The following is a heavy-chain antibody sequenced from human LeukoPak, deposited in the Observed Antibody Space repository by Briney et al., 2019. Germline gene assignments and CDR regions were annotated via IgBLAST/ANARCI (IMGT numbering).Heavy chain of an antibody. V-gene: IGHV1-18*01. CDR3: ARDYLESNGQTEDFFDY. CDR1: GYVFSNYG. D-gene: IGHD1-14*01. J-gene: IGHJ4*02. Sequence: ASVRVSCKPSGYVFSNYGVSWVRQVPGRGLEWMGWISNYDGRKNFAQNFQGRVTLTTDTSTGTAYMELRSLRPDDTAIYYCARDYLESNGQTEDFFDYWGQGTLVTVSS. CDR2: ISNYDGRK.